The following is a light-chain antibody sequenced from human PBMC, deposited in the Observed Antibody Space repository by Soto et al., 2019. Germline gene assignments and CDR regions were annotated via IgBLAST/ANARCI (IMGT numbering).Light chain of an antibody. J-gene: IGKJ2*01. CDR2: GTS. Sequence: EVVLTQSPGTLSLSPGERATLSCRASQSVSSSTYFAWYQQKPGQAPRLLIYGTSNSATGIPDRFSGSGSGTDFSLTISRLEPEDFAVYYCQVFGHSPRDTFGQGTKLEIK. V-gene: IGKV3-20*01. CDR1: QSVSSSTY. CDR3: QVFGHSPRDT.